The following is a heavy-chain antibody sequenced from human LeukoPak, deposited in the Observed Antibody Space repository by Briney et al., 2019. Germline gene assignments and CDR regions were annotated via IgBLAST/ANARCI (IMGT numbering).Heavy chain of an antibody. CDR3: VRSGEPPHFDY. V-gene: IGHV3-64D*09. D-gene: IGHD3-3*01. Sequence: GGSLRLSCSASGFTFSSYAMHWVRQAPGKGLEYVSAISSNGGSTYYADSVKGRFTISRDNSKNTLYLQMSSLSAEDTAVYYCVRSGEPPHFDYWGQGTLVTVSS. J-gene: IGHJ4*02. CDR2: ISSNGGST. CDR1: GFTFSSYA.